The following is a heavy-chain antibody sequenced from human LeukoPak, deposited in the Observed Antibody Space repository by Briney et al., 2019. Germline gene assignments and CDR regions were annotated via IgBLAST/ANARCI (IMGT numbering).Heavy chain of an antibody. J-gene: IGHJ3*02. CDR3: ASARSRWGATRVCDAFDI. CDR2: FDPEDGET. D-gene: IGHD1-26*01. CDR1: GYTLTELS. V-gene: IGHV1-24*01. Sequence: GASVKVSCKVSGYTLTELSMHWVRQAPGKGLEWMGGFDPEDGETIYAQKFQGRVTMTEDTSTDTAYMELSSLRSEDTAVYYCASARSRWGATRVCDAFDIWGQGTMVTVSS.